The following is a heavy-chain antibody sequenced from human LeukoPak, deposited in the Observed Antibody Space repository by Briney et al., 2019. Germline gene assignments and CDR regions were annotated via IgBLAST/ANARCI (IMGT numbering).Heavy chain of an antibody. V-gene: IGHV1-8*03. CDR2: MNPNNGDS. J-gene: IGHJ4*02. CDR1: GYTFTNYH. CDR3: ARTTSMTASGYDY. Sequence: ASVKVSCKASGYTFTNYHINWVRQASGQGLVWMGWMNPNNGDSGYAQNLQGRATITTDTSISTAYMELRILRSDDTAVYFCARTTSMTASGYDYWGQGTLVTVSS. D-gene: IGHD4-17*01.